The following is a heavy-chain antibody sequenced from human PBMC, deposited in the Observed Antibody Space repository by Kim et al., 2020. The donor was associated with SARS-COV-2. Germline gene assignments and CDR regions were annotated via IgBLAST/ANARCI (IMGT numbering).Heavy chain of an antibody. D-gene: IGHD3-22*01. Sequence: SETLSLTCAVSGGSISSSNWWSWVRQPPGKGLEWIGAIYHSGSTNYNPSLKSRVTISVDKSKNQFSLKLSSVTAADTAVYYCARVSPPGVYDSSGYYYNDAFDIWGQGTMVTVSS. V-gene: IGHV4-4*02. CDR2: IYHSGST. CDR3: ARVSPPGVYDSSGYYYNDAFDI. CDR1: GGSISSSNW. J-gene: IGHJ3*02.